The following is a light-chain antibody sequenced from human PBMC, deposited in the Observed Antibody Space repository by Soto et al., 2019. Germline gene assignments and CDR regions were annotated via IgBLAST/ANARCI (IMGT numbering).Light chain of an antibody. V-gene: IGKV1-5*03. Sequence: DIQMTQSPSTLSGSVGDRVTITCRASKTIRRWLAWYQQKPGKAPKLLLYKPSTFKRVVPSRFGGSGSETAFTLTISSLQPGDLVTYYCQRYNSSSEAFGHGTKVELK. CDR2: KPS. CDR3: QRYNSSSEA. J-gene: IGKJ1*01. CDR1: KTIRRW.